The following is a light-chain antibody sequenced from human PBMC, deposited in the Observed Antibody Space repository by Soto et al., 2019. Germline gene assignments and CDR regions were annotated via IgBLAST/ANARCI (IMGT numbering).Light chain of an antibody. CDR3: CSYAGSSYVV. CDR1: SNDVGDYDY. Sequence: QSALTQPRSVSGSPGQSVTISCTGTSNDVGDYDYVSWYQQHPGKAPKLVIYDVSKRPSGVPDRFSGSKSGNTASLTISGLQAEDEADYYCCSYAGSSYVVFGGGTKLTVL. J-gene: IGLJ2*01. V-gene: IGLV2-11*01. CDR2: DVS.